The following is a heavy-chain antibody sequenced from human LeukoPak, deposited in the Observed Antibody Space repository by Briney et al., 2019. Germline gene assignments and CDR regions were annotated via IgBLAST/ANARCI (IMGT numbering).Heavy chain of an antibody. CDR2: ISGYSGNT. CDR3: ARGGDYNWFDP. Sequence: GASVKVSCKASGYTFSNYGISWVRQAPGQGLEWMGWISGYSGNTNYAQRLQGRVTMTTDTSTSTAYMELRSLRSDDTAVYYCARGGDYNWFDPGGQGTLVTVSS. CDR1: GYTFSNYG. D-gene: IGHD4-17*01. V-gene: IGHV1-18*01. J-gene: IGHJ5*02.